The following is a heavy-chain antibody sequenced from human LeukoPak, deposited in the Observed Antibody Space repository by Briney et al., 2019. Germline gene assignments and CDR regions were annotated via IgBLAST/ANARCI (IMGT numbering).Heavy chain of an antibody. V-gene: IGHV3-7*01. J-gene: IGHJ1*01. D-gene: IGHD6-13*01. CDR1: GFTFSSYW. CDR2: IKQDGSEK. Sequence: GGSLRLSCAASGFTFSSYWMSWVRQAPGKGLEWVANIKQDGSEKYYVDSVKGRFTISRDNAKNPLYLQMNSLRAEDTAVYYCARGPGYSSSWFEYFQHWGQGTLVTVSS. CDR3: ARGPGYSSSWFEYFQH.